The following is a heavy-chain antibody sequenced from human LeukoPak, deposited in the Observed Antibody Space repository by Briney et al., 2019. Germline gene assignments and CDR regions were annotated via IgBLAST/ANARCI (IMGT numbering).Heavy chain of an antibody. V-gene: IGHV4-59*12. Sequence: SETLSLTCTVSGGSISSYYWSWIRQPPGKGLEWIGYIYYSGSTNYNPSLKSRVTISVDTSKNQFSLKLSSVTAADTAVYYCARKRYYYDSSGYYDSRYAFDIWGQGTMVTVSS. CDR1: GGSISSYY. J-gene: IGHJ3*02. CDR2: IYYSGST. CDR3: ARKRYYYDSSGYYDSRYAFDI. D-gene: IGHD3-22*01.